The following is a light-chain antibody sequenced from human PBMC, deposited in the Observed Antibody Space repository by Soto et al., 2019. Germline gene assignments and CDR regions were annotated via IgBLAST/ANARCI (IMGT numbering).Light chain of an antibody. J-gene: IGKJ1*01. CDR1: QSVNSRY. CDR2: DAY. CDR3: QQSYNTPQT. Sequence: VVLTQSPATLSLSPGERATLSCRTSQSVNSRYLAWYQQRPGQAPRLLIYDAYNRATGIPPRFSGSGSGTDYTLTISSLQPEDFATYYCQQSYNTPQTFGQGTKVDI. V-gene: IGKV3D-20*02.